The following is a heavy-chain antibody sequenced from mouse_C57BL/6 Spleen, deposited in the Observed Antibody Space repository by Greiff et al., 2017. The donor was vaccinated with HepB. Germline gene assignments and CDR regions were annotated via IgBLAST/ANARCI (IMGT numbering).Heavy chain of an antibody. Sequence: EVQLQQSGPELVKPGASVKISCKASGYTFTDYYMNWVKQSHGKSLEWIGDIHPNNGGTSYNQKFKGKATLTVDKYSSTAYMELRSLTSEDSAVYYCARDYGSSYDWYFDVWGTGTTVTVSS. V-gene: IGHV1-26*01. D-gene: IGHD1-1*01. CDR3: ARDYGSSYDWYFDV. CDR2: IHPNNGGT. CDR1: GYTFTDYY. J-gene: IGHJ1*03.